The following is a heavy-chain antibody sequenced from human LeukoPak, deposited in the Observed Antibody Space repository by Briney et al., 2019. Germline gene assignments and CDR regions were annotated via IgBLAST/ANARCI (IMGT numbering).Heavy chain of an antibody. CDR3: ARDGGGAKSSHGRYYMDV. D-gene: IGHD6-13*01. V-gene: IGHV4-39*07. Sequence: SETLSLTCTVSGASISSSSYYWGWIRQPPGKGLEWIGSIYYSGSTYYNSSLKSRVTISVDTSESQFSLKLSSVTAADTAVYYCARDGGGAKSSHGRYYMDVWGKGTTVTVSS. CDR2: IYYSGST. CDR1: GASISSSSYY. J-gene: IGHJ6*03.